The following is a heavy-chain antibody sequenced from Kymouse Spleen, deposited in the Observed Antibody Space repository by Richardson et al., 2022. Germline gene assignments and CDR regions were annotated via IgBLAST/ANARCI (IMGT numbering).Heavy chain of an antibody. CDR1: GFTVSSNY. CDR3: ARAGGYSYGYYYYGMDV. J-gene: IGHJ6*02. CDR2: IYSGGST. V-gene: IGHV3-53*01. Sequence: EVQLVESGGGLIQPGGSLRLSCAASGFTVSSNYMSWVRQAPGKGLEWVSVIYSGGSTYYADSVKGRFTISRDNSKNTLYLQMNSLRAEDTAVYYCARAGGYSYGYYYYGMDVWGQGTTVTVSS. D-gene: IGHD5-18,IGHD5-18*01.